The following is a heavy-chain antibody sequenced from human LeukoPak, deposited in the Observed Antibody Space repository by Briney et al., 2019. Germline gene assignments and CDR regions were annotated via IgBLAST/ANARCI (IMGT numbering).Heavy chain of an antibody. Sequence: GRSLRLSCAASGFTFSSYSMNWVRQAPGKGLEWVSSISSSSSYIYYADSVKGRFTISRDNAKNSLCLQMNSLRAEDTAVYYCARDDYGGNSEKDAFDIWGQGTMVTVSS. CDR2: ISSSSSYI. J-gene: IGHJ3*02. CDR3: ARDDYGGNSEKDAFDI. V-gene: IGHV3-21*01. D-gene: IGHD4-23*01. CDR1: GFTFSSYS.